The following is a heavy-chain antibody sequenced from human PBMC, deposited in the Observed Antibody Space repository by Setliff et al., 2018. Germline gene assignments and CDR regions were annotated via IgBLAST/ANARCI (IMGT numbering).Heavy chain of an antibody. CDR3: ARDKLRFLENWFDP. V-gene: IGHV3-21*01. J-gene: IGHJ5*02. CDR1: GFTFSSYS. Sequence: LRLSCAASGFTFSSYSMNWVRQAPGKGLEWVSSISSSSSYIYYADSVKGRFTISRDNAKNSLYLQMNSLRAEDTAVYYCARDKLRFLENWFDPWGQGTLVTVS. CDR2: ISSSSSYI. D-gene: IGHD3-3*01.